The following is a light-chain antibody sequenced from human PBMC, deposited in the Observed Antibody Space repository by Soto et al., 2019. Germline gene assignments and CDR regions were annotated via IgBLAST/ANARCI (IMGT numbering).Light chain of an antibody. V-gene: IGKV3-20*01. CDR3: QQYGDSPIT. Sequence: EIVLTQSPGTLSLSPGERATLSCRASQSVSSSYLAWYQQKPGQAPRLLIFGTSGRATGIPDRFSGSGSGTDFTLTISRLEPEDFVVYYCQQYGDSPITFGQGTRLEI. CDR2: GTS. J-gene: IGKJ5*01. CDR1: QSVSSSY.